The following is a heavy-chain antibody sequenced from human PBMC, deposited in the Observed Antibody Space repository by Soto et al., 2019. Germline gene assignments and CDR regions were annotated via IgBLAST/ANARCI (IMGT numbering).Heavy chain of an antibody. CDR1: GFTFSSYA. V-gene: IGHV3-30-3*01. D-gene: IGHD1-26*01. CDR3: ARVLSLIVGATIAAYYYYGMDV. CDR2: ISYDGSNK. J-gene: IGHJ6*02. Sequence: EVSLRLSCAASGFTFSSYAMHWVRQPPGKGLEWMAVISYDGSNKYYADSVKGRFTISRDNSNNTLYLQMNSLRAEDTAVYYCARVLSLIVGATIAAYYYYGMDVWGQGTTGTVSS.